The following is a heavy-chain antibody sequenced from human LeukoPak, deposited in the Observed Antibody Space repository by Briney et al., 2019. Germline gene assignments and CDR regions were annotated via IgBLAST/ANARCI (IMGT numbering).Heavy chain of an antibody. CDR3: AREGILTGRDY. Sequence: PGGSLRLSCAASGFTFSSYNMNWVRQAPGKGLEWVSSITSSSSYIYYADSVKGRFTISRDNAKNSLYLQMNSLRAEDTAVYYCAREGILTGRDYWGQGTLVTVSS. J-gene: IGHJ4*02. D-gene: IGHD3-9*01. CDR2: ITSSSSYI. CDR1: GFTFSSYN. V-gene: IGHV3-21*01.